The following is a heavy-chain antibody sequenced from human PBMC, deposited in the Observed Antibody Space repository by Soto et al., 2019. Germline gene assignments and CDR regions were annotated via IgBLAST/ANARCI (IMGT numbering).Heavy chain of an antibody. D-gene: IGHD2-21*02. J-gene: IGHJ4*02. V-gene: IGHV1-46*01. Sequence: QVQLMQSGAEVKKPGASVKVSCKASGDTFTDYYIHWVRQAPGQGLEWMGTVNPSGGHTTYAQHFLGRVTXAXXXCXSTRYMELTSLTSEDTAVYYCARGGHVVVVTAALDYWGQGTLVTVSS. CDR1: GDTFTDYY. CDR2: VNPSGGHT. CDR3: ARGGHVVVVTAALDY.